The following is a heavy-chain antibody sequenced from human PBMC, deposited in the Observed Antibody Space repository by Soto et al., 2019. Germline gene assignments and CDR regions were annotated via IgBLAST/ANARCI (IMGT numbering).Heavy chain of an antibody. D-gene: IGHD2-15*01. CDR2: IYYSGST. CDR1: GGSISSGGYY. J-gene: IGHJ4*02. CDR3: ARTSPGYCSGGSCYPRGTYFDY. Sequence: QVQLQESGPGLVKPSQTLSLTCTVSGGSISSGGYYWRWIRQHPGKGLEWIGYIYYSGSTYYNPSLKSRVTISVDTSKNQFSLKLSSVTAADTAVYYCARTSPGYCSGGSCYPRGTYFDYWGQGTLVTVSS. V-gene: IGHV4-31*03.